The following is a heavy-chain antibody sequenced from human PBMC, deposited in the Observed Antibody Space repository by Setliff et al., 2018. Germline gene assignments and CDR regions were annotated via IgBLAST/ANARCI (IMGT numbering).Heavy chain of an antibody. V-gene: IGHV3-23*01. CDR3: ASVNNFYDFWSGYYGGYYFDY. CDR2: ISGSGGST. Sequence: LRLSCAASGFTFSSYWMSWVRQAPGKGLEWVSAISGSGGSTYYADSVKGRFTISRDNSKNSLYLQMNSLRAEDTAVYYCASVNNFYDFWSGYYGGYYFDYWGQGTLVTVSS. J-gene: IGHJ4*02. D-gene: IGHD3-3*01. CDR1: GFTFSSYW.